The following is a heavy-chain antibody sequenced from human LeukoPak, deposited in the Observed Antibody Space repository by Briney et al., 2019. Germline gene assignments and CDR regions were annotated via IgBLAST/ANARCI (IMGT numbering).Heavy chain of an antibody. Sequence: SETLSLTCSVSGGSISSGGYYWSWIRQHPGKGLEWIGYMYYSGNTNYNPSLRRRVTISVDTSNNQFSLKLSSVTAADTAVYYCARYTIVGPRLDLWGRGTLVTVSS. J-gene: IGHJ2*01. CDR2: MYYSGNT. V-gene: IGHV4-61*08. D-gene: IGHD3-22*01. CDR1: GGSISSGGYY. CDR3: ARYTIVGPRLDL.